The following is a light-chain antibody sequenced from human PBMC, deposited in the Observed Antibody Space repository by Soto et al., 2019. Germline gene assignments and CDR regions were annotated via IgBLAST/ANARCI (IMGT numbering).Light chain of an antibody. J-gene: IGKJ2*01. CDR1: QSVSTY. CDR2: DAS. V-gene: IGKV3-11*01. Sequence: EIVLTQSPATLSLSPGERATLSCRASQSVSTYLAWYQQKPGQAPRLLIYDASSRATGIPARFSGSGSGTDFTLTISSLESEDFAVYYCQQRSNWPAFGQGTQLEIK. CDR3: QQRSNWPA.